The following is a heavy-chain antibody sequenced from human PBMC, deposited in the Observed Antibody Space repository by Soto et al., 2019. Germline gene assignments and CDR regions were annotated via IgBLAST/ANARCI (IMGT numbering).Heavy chain of an antibody. J-gene: IGHJ6*03. Sequence: QVQLQQWGAGLLKPSETLSLTCAVYGGSFSGYYWSWIRQPPGKGLEWIGEINHSGSTNYNPSLKSRVTISVDTSKNQCSLKLSSVTAADTAVYYCATQWLGYCSGGSCYPNNYDCYYMDVWGKGTTVTVSS. V-gene: IGHV4-34*01. CDR3: ATQWLGYCSGGSCYPNNYDCYYMDV. D-gene: IGHD2-15*01. CDR2: INHSGST. CDR1: GGSFSGYY.